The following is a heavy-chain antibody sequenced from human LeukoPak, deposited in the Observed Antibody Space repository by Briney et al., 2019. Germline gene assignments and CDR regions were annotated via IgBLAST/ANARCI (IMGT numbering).Heavy chain of an antibody. V-gene: IGHV3-7*01. D-gene: IGHD4-23*01. CDR2: IKLDGSVE. J-gene: IGHJ4*02. CDR3: TRGGGLLDY. Sequence: GGSLRLSCAASGFTFSTYWMSWVRQAPGKGLEWVANIKLDGSVEYYVDSVKGRFTISRDNAKSSLYLQMNSLRAEDTAVYYCTRGGGLLDYWGKGTLVTVSS. CDR1: GFTFSTYW.